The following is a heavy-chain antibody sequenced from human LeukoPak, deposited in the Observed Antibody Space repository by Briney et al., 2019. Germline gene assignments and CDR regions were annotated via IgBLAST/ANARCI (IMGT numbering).Heavy chain of an antibody. Sequence: GGSLRLSCAASGFTFSSYAMHWVRQAPGKGLEWVAIISYDGSKTYYADSVKGRFTISRDNSKNTLYVQMNSLRAEDTAVYYCAKDRGWELKLFDYWGQGTLVTVSS. V-gene: IGHV3-30*04. CDR2: ISYDGSKT. CDR1: GFTFSSYA. CDR3: AKDRGWELKLFDY. D-gene: IGHD1-26*01. J-gene: IGHJ4*02.